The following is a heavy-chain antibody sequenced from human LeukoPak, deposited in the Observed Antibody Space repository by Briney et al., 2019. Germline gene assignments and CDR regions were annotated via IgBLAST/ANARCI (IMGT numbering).Heavy chain of an antibody. Sequence: PSETLSLTCTVSGGSISSYYWSWIRQPPGKGLEWIGYIYYSGSTNYNPSLKSRVTISVDTSKNQFSLKLSSVTAADTAVYYCATSSGYSYGLDYWGQGTLVTVSS. CDR3: ATSSGYSYGLDY. D-gene: IGHD5-18*01. J-gene: IGHJ4*02. V-gene: IGHV4-59*01. CDR1: GGSISSYY. CDR2: IYYSGST.